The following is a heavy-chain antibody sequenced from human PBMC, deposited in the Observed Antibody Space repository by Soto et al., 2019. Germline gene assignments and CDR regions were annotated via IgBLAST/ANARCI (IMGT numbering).Heavy chain of an antibody. CDR1: GGTFSSYT. D-gene: IGHD3-16*01. J-gene: IGHJ5*02. Sequence: QVQLVQSGAEVKKPGSSVKVSCKASGGTFSSYTISWVRQAPGQGLEWMGRIIPILGIANYAQKFQGRVTITADKCTSTAYMELSSMRSEDTAVYYCATLERGVPVDPWGQGTLVTVSS. CDR3: ATLERGVPVDP. CDR2: IIPILGIA. V-gene: IGHV1-69*02.